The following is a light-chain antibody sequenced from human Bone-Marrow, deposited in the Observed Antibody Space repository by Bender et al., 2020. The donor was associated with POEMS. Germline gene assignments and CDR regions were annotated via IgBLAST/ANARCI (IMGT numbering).Light chain of an antibody. J-gene: IGLJ1*01. CDR3: ASYGGTTTHFV. CDR1: TSDVGGYNY. CDR2: DVT. Sequence: QSALTQPRSVSGSPGQSVTISCTGTTSDVGGYNYVSWFQQHAGKAPKLMIYDVTKRPSGVPDRFSGSKSDNTASLIISGLQVEDEADYFCASYGGTTTHFVFGGGTKVTV. V-gene: IGLV2-11*01.